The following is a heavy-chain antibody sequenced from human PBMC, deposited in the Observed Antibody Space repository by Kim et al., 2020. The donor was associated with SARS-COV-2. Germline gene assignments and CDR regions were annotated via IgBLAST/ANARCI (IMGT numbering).Heavy chain of an antibody. D-gene: IGHD2-2*01. CDR3: ARDMPAVGVPAAPPFDD. CDR1: GGSISSYY. J-gene: IGHJ4*02. V-gene: IGHV4-4*07. CDR2: INTIGST. Sequence: SETLSLTCTVSGGSISSYYWSWVRQPAGKGLEWIVRINTIGSTNYNPSLKSRVTVSVDTSKNQFSLKLSSVTAAATAVYYCARDMPAVGVPAAPPFDDWGQGILVTVSS.